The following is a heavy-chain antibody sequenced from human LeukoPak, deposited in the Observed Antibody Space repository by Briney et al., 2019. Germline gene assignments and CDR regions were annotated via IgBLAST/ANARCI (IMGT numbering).Heavy chain of an antibody. CDR3: ANGATIFGVVIRVDS. J-gene: IGHJ4*02. CDR2: MFHSGFT. D-gene: IGHD3-3*01. V-gene: IGHV4-39*07. Sequence: SETLSLTCTVSGGSISSNSFYWGWIRQPPGKGLEWIGSMFHSGFTYYNPSLKSRVTISVDMSKNQFSLKVRSVTAADTAVYYCANGATIFGVVIRVDSWGQGTLVTVSS. CDR1: GGSISSNSFY.